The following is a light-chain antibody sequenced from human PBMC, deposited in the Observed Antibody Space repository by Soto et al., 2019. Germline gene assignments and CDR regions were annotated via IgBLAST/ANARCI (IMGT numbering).Light chain of an antibody. CDR2: AAS. V-gene: IGKV1-39*01. Sequence: DIQMTQSPSSLSASVGDRVTITCRASQSISTSLNWYQQTPASAPKLLIYAASNLQRGGPPRFSGSGSGTDFTLPISRLLPADFATYYCQQTYSALAWTFGQGTKVEIK. CDR1: QSISTS. J-gene: IGKJ1*01. CDR3: QQTYSALAWT.